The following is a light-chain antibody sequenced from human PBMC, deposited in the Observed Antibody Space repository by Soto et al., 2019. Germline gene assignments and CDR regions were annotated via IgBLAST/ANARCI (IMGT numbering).Light chain of an antibody. J-gene: IGLJ2*01. CDR3: SSYTSSNSVI. Sequence: QSALTQPASVSGSPGQSITISCTGTSRDVGYYNFVSWYQQHPGKAPKLMIYEVTNRPSGVSNRFSGSKSGNTASLTISGLRAEDEADYFCSSYTSSNSVIFGGGTQLTVL. CDR1: SRDVGYYNF. V-gene: IGLV2-14*01. CDR2: EVT.